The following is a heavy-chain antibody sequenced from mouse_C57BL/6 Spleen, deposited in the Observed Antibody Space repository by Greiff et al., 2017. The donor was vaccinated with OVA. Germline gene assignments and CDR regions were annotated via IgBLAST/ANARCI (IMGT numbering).Heavy chain of an antibody. CDR1: GFNIKDYY. D-gene: IGHD1-1*01. V-gene: IGHV14-2*01. J-gene: IGHJ2*01. Sequence: EVMLVESGAELVKPGASVKLSCTASGFNIKDYYMHWVKQRTEQGLEWIGRIDPEDGETKYAPKFQGKATITADTSSNTAYLQLSSLTSEDTAVYYCASHYYGSSYVGGYWGQGTTLTVSS. CDR2: IDPEDGET. CDR3: ASHYYGSSYVGGY.